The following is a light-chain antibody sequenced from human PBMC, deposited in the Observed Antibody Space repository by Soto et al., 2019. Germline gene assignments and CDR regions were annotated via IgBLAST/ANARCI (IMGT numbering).Light chain of an antibody. CDR1: RSVSSN. Sequence: VDIRQSPATLSVSPGERATLSCRASRSVSSNLAWYQQKPGQAPRLLIYGASTRATGITARFRGRESGTEVTLTINSLQAEDFEVYYCQQYKNWLVPLGQGKKLAIK. CDR2: GAS. J-gene: IGKJ1*01. V-gene: IGKV3-15*01. CDR3: QQYKNWLVP.